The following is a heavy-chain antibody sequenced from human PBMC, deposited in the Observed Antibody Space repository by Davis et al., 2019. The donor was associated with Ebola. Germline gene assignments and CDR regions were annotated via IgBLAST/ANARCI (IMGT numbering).Heavy chain of an antibody. V-gene: IGHV3-73*01. Sequence: GESLKISCAASGFTFSGSAMHWVRQASGKGLEWVGRIRSKANSYATAYAASVKGRFTISRDNAKNSLYLQMNSLRDEDTAVYYCARAPRGAALYYYYYGMDVWGQGTTVTVSS. D-gene: IGHD6-6*01. CDR2: IRSKANSYAT. CDR3: ARAPRGAALYYYYYGMDV. J-gene: IGHJ6*02. CDR1: GFTFSGSA.